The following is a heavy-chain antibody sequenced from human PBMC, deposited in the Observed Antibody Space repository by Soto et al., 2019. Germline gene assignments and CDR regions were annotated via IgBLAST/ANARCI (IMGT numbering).Heavy chain of an antibody. CDR2: SIVYDGNT. Sequence: QVQLVQSGAEVKKPGASVKVSCKASGYTFSSYGISWVRQAPGQGLEWMGWSIVYDGNTNYAQKFQGRVTMTTDTSTSTAYLELRSLRSDDTAVYYCARDFGGTGYDNWGQGTLVIVSS. CDR1: GYTFSSYG. V-gene: IGHV1-18*01. D-gene: IGHD1-1*01. J-gene: IGHJ4*02. CDR3: ARDFGGTGYDN.